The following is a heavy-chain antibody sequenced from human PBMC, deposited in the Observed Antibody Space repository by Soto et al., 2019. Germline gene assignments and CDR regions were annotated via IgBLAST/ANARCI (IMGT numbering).Heavy chain of an antibody. Sequence: QVQLVQSGAEVRRPGASVKVSCTASGYSFTSLHFNWVRQATGQGLEWIGWMNPHSGETGYAQRFQGRVTMTRDFSLSTAYMELRSLTSHDTAVYFCARGSPGPVDHWGQGTLVTVSS. CDR2: MNPHSGET. D-gene: IGHD5-12*01. CDR3: ARGSPGPVDH. J-gene: IGHJ4*02. CDR1: GYSFTSLH. V-gene: IGHV1-8*01.